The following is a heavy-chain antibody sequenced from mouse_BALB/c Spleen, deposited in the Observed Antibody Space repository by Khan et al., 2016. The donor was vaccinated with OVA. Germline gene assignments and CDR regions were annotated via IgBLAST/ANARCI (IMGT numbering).Heavy chain of an antibody. Sequence: EVQLQQSGPELVKPGASVKISCKTSGYTFTEYTMHWVKQSHGKSLEWIGRFNTNNGGTSYNQKFKGRDTLTVDESSRTAYLELRRLTSEASAVYYVTRRDYYAYNWYFDVWGAGTTVTVSS. CDR1: GYTFTEYT. J-gene: IGHJ1*01. CDR2: FNTNNGGT. D-gene: IGHD1-2*01. CDR3: TRRDYYAYNWYFDV. V-gene: IGHV1-26*01.